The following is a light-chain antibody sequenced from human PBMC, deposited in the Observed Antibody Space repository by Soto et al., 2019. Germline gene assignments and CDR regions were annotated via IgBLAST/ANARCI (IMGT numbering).Light chain of an antibody. Sequence: EIVMTQSPATLSVSPGERATLSCRASQSVSSNLAWYHQKPGQAPRLLIYGASTRATGIPARFSGSGSGTEFTLTISSLQSEDFAVYYCQQYNNWRTFGQGTKVEIK. J-gene: IGKJ1*01. CDR3: QQYNNWRT. CDR1: QSVSSN. CDR2: GAS. V-gene: IGKV3-15*01.